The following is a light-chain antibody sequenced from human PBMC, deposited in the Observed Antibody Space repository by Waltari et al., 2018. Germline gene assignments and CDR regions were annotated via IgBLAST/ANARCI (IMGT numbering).Light chain of an antibody. J-gene: IGLJ2*01. CDR1: DIGTRS. V-gene: IGLV3-21*03. Sequence: SYVLTQPPSVSVAPGTTARIPCGANDIGTRSVHWYQQKPGQAPVLVVFDDSDRPSGIPERFSGSNSANTATLTISRVEAGDEADYYCHEWDTRTDHVVFGGGTKLTVL. CDR3: HEWDTRTDHVV. CDR2: DDS.